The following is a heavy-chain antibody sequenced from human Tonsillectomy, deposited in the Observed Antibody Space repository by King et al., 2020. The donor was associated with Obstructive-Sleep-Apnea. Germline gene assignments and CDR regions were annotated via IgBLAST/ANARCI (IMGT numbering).Heavy chain of an antibody. CDR1: GGSISSYY. CDR3: ARQGRYCSGGSCYSRRGHFDY. D-gene: IGHD2-15*01. Sequence: QLQESGPGLVKPSETLSLTCTVSGGSISSYYWSWIRQPPGKGLEWIGYIYYSGSTNYNPSLKSRVTISVDTSKNQFSLKLSSVTAADTAVYYCARQGRYCSGGSCYSRRGHFDYWGQGTLVTVSS. J-gene: IGHJ4*02. V-gene: IGHV4-59*08. CDR2: IYYSGST.